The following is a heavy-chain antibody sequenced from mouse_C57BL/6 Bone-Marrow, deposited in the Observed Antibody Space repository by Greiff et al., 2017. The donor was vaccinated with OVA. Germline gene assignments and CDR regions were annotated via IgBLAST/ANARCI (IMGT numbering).Heavy chain of an antibody. D-gene: IGHD1-1*01. CDR3: TTGGSSWDY. CDR1: GFTINDYY. J-gene: IGHJ2*01. CDR2: IDPEDGDT. Sequence: EVQLQQSGAELVRPGASVKLSCTASGFTINDYYMHWVKQRPEQGLEWIGMIDPEDGDTDYTPKFQGKATLTADTSSNTAYLQLSSLTAEDAAVYYGTTGGSSWDYWGQGTTLTVSS. V-gene: IGHV14-1*01.